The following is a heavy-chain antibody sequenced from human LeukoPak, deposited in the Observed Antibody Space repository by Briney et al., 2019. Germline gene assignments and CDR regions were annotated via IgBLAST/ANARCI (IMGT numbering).Heavy chain of an antibody. Sequence: SETLSLTCAVYGGSFSGYYWSWIRQPPGKGQEWIGEINHSGSTNYNPSLKSRVTISVDTSKNQFSLKLSSVTAADTAVYYCARKDAMTGHHLYYYGMDVWGKGTTVTVSS. CDR2: INHSGST. CDR3: ARKDAMTGHHLYYYGMDV. J-gene: IGHJ6*04. D-gene: IGHD1-14*01. V-gene: IGHV4-34*01. CDR1: GGSFSGYY.